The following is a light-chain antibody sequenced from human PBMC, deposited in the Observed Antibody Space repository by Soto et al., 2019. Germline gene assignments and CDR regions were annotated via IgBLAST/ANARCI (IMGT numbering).Light chain of an antibody. CDR2: DAS. J-gene: IGKJ5*01. CDR3: QQRASWPT. V-gene: IGKV3-11*01. Sequence: EIVLTQSPATLSLSPGERATLSCRTSQSVSSFLAWYQQKPGQAPRLLIYDASNRATGIPARFSGSGSETDFTPTISSLEPEDFAVYYCQQRASWPTFGQGTRLEIK. CDR1: QSVSSF.